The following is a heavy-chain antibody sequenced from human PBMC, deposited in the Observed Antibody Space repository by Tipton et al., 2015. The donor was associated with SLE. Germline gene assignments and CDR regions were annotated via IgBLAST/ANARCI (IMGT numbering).Heavy chain of an antibody. CDR1: GFTFSNYG. Sequence: QLVQSGGGVVQPGRSLRLSCAASGFTFSNYGLQWVRQAPGKGLEWVSYISSSGSTIYYADSVKGRFTISRDDAKNSLYLQMNSLRAEDTAIYYCARPQVPSDSHCYYGLDVWGQGATVTVSS. V-gene: IGHV3-48*03. J-gene: IGHJ6*02. CDR3: ARPQVPSDSHCYYGLDV. CDR2: ISSSGSTI. D-gene: IGHD4-11*01.